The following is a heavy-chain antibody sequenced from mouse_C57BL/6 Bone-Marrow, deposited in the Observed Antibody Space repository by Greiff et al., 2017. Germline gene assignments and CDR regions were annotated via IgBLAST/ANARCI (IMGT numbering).Heavy chain of an antibody. CDR1: GYTFTSYW. Sequence: QVQLQQPGAELVKPGASVKMSCKASGYTFTSYWITWVKQRPGQGLEWIGDIYPGSGSTNYNEKFKSKATLTVDTSSSTAYMQRSSLTSEDSAVYYCARSYYGSSDAMDYWGQGTSVTVSS. J-gene: IGHJ4*01. CDR3: ARSYYGSSDAMDY. D-gene: IGHD1-1*01. V-gene: IGHV1-55*01. CDR2: IYPGSGST.